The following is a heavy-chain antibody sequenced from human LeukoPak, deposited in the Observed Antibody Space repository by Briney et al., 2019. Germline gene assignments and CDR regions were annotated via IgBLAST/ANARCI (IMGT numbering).Heavy chain of an antibody. J-gene: IGHJ4*02. CDR3: ARWADDSGIYYIAS. Sequence: GGSLSLSCAASGFTFSNYWMTWVRQAPGKGLQWVASIRQDANVKYYVDSVKGRFTISRDNAENSLYLQMNSLGAEDTAVYYCARWADDSGIYYIASWGQGSLVIVSS. D-gene: IGHD3-10*01. CDR1: GFTFSNYW. V-gene: IGHV3-7*01. CDR2: IRQDANVK.